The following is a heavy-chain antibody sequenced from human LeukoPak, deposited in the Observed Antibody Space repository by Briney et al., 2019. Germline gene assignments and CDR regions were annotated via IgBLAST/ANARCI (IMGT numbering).Heavy chain of an antibody. Sequence: GGSLRLSCAASGFTLSSNYMSWVRQAPGKGLEWVSVIYSGGSTYYADSVKGGFAISRDNAKSRVYLKMNSLRVEDTALYYCARVLSRGGSSRALAYWGQGALVTVSS. D-gene: IGHD1-26*01. J-gene: IGHJ4*02. CDR3: ARVLSRGGSSRALAY. CDR1: GFTLSSNY. CDR2: IYSGGST. V-gene: IGHV3-66*01.